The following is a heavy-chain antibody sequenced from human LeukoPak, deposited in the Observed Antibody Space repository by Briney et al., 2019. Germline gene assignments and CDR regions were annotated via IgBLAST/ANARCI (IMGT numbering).Heavy chain of an antibody. D-gene: IGHD3-22*01. Sequence: SETLSLTCAAYGGSFSGYYWSWIRQPPGKGLEWIGEINHSGSTNYNPSLKRRVTISVDTSKNQFSLKLSSVTAADTAVYDCAGGIVVAYYWGQGTLVTVSS. V-gene: IGHV4-34*01. CDR3: AGGIVVAYY. CDR1: GGSFSGYY. CDR2: INHSGST. J-gene: IGHJ4*02.